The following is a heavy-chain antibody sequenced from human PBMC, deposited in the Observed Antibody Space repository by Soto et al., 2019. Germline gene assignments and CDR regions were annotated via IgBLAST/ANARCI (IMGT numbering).Heavy chain of an antibody. Sequence: SETLSLTCSVSGGTISSYYWSWIRQPPGKGLEWIGYIYSRGTTSYNPSLKSRATILVDTSKNQFSLRLTSVTATDTAVYYCATGRISRGLDVWGQGTTVTVS. V-gene: IGHV4-59*12. CDR1: GGTISSYY. CDR3: ATGRISRGLDV. CDR2: IYSRGTT. J-gene: IGHJ6*02.